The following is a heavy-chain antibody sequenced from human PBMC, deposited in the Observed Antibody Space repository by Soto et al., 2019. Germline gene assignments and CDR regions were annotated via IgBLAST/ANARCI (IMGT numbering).Heavy chain of an antibody. Sequence: QVHLVQSGAEVKKPGASVKVSCKGSGYIFTTYGITWVRQAPGQGLEWMGWISAHNGNTNYAQNLQGRVTVTRDTSTSTAYMELTNLRSDDTAVYYCARGRYGDYWGQGALVTVSS. J-gene: IGHJ4*02. D-gene: IGHD1-1*01. CDR1: GYIFTTYG. CDR3: ARGRYGDY. CDR2: ISAHNGNT. V-gene: IGHV1-18*01.